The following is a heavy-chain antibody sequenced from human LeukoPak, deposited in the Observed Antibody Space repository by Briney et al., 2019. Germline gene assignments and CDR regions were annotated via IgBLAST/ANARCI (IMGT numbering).Heavy chain of an antibody. V-gene: IGHV3-23*01. CDR2: ISGSGGST. Sequence: GGSLRLSCVASGYTFSDYYMSWVRQAPGKGLEWVSAISGSGGSTYYADSVKGRFTISRDNSKNTLYLQMNSLRAEDTAVYYCAKQLGYCSSTSCYWDYFDYWGQGTLVTVSS. D-gene: IGHD2-2*01. J-gene: IGHJ4*02. CDR1: GYTFSDYY. CDR3: AKQLGYCSSTSCYWDYFDY.